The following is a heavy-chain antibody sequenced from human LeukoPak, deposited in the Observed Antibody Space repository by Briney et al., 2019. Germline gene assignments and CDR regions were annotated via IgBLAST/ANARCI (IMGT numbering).Heavy chain of an antibody. D-gene: IGHD3-10*01. Sequence: ASVKVSCKSFEYTFTGHYLHWVRQAPGQGLEWMGWINPNSGGTSYAQKFQGRVTVTRDTSMSTAYMEVRRLKSDDTAVYYCARDGRGLWFGELLLDYWGQGTLVTVSS. CDR3: ARDGRGLWFGELLLDY. CDR2: INPNSGGT. J-gene: IGHJ4*02. CDR1: EYTFTGHY. V-gene: IGHV1-2*02.